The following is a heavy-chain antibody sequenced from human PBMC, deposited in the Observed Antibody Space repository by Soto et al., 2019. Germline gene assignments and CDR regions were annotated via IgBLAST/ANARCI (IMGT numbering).Heavy chain of an antibody. D-gene: IGHD4-4*01. CDR3: TTSDSMWDYYGMDV. J-gene: IGHJ6*02. CDR2: IKSKTDGGTT. V-gene: IGHV3-15*01. Sequence: EVHLVESGGGLVKPGGALRLSCAASGFTFSYACVTWVRRAPGKGLEWVGRIKSKTDGGTTDYVPPVKGRFTISRDDSKSTVYLQMNSLQTEDTAVYHCTTSDSMWDYYGMDVWGQGTTVTVS. CDR1: GFTFSYAC.